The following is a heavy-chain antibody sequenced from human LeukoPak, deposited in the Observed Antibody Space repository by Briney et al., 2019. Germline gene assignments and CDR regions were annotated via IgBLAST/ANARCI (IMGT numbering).Heavy chain of an antibody. V-gene: IGHV3-9*01. D-gene: IGHD3-22*01. CDR3: ARVPPSYYYDSSGYYSSVRGILFDY. J-gene: IGHJ4*02. CDR2: ISWNSGSI. CDR1: GFTFSSYA. Sequence: GGSLRLSCAASGFTFSSYAMHWVRQAPGKGLEWVSGISWNSGSIGYADSVKGRFTISRDNAKNSLYLQMNSLRAEDTAVYYCARVPPSYYYDSSGYYSSVRGILFDYWGQGTLVTVSS.